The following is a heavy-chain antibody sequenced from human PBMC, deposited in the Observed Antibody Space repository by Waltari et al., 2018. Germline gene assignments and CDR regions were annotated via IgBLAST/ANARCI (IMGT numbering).Heavy chain of an antibody. J-gene: IGHJ5*02. Sequence: EVQLVESGGGLVQPGGSLRLSCAASGFTFSSYSMNWVRQAPGQGLEWVSYISSSSSTIYYADSVKGRFTISRDNAKNSLYLQMNSLRAEDTAVYYCARAPRFLEWLFDLNWFDPWGQGTLVTVSS. CDR3: ARAPRFLEWLFDLNWFDP. D-gene: IGHD3-3*01. CDR2: ISSSSSTI. V-gene: IGHV3-48*04. CDR1: GFTFSSYS.